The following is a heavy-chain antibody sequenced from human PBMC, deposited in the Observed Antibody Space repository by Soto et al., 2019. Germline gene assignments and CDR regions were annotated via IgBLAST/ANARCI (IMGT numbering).Heavy chain of an antibody. J-gene: IGHJ4*02. CDR2: IHAGNGNT. CDR3: ARDRSSWPGYFDY. Sequence: QVQLVQAGAEVKKPGASVKVSCKASGYTFTSYAMHWVRQAPGQRLEWMGWIHAGNGNTKYSQKFQGRVTITRDTAASTAYMELSSLRSEDTAVYYCARDRSSWPGYFDYWGQGTLVTVSS. V-gene: IGHV1-3*01. D-gene: IGHD6-13*01. CDR1: GYTFTSYA.